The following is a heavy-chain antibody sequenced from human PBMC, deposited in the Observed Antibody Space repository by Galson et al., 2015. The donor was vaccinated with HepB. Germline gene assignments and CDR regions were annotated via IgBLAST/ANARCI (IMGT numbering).Heavy chain of an antibody. D-gene: IGHD2-8*01. CDR3: ARDRTLRVLMVYAMVGPGAYYYYYYGMDV. V-gene: IGHV1-69*13. CDR2: IIPIFGTA. Sequence: SVKVSCKASGGTFSSYAISWVRQAPGQGLEWMGGIIPIFGTANYAQKFQGRVTITADESTSTAYMELSSLRSEDTAVYYCARDRTLRVLMVYAMVGPGAYYYYYYGMDVWGQGTTVTVSS. CDR1: GGTFSSYA. J-gene: IGHJ6*02.